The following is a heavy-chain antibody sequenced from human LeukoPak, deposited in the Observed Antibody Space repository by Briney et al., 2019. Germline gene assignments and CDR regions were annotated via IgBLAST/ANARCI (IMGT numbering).Heavy chain of an antibody. CDR2: IYHTGTT. D-gene: IGHD3-22*01. Sequence: PSETLSLTCTVSGYSIISDYYWGWIRQPPGKELEWIGSIYHTGTTYYNPSLRSRVSISVDTSKNQFSLKLSSVTAADTAVYYCARRADYFDSSTSRGGFDYWGQGTLVTVSS. J-gene: IGHJ4*02. V-gene: IGHV4-38-2*02. CDR3: ARRADYFDSSTSRGGFDY. CDR1: GYSIISDYY.